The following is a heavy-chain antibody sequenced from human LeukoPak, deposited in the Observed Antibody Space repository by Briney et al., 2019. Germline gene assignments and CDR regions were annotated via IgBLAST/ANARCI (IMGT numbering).Heavy chain of an antibody. CDR3: AKDGEYYYDSSGYMD. J-gene: IGHJ4*02. D-gene: IGHD3-22*01. Sequence: GGSLRLSCAASGCTFSSYAMSWVRQAPGKGLEWVSAISGSGGSTYYADSVKGRFTISRDNSKNTLYLQMNSLRAEDTAVYYCAKDGEYYYDSSGYMDWGQGTLVTVSS. CDR1: GCTFSSYA. CDR2: ISGSGGST. V-gene: IGHV3-23*01.